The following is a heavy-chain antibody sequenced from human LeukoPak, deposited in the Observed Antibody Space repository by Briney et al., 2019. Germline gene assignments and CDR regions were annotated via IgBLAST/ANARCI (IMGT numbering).Heavy chain of an antibody. J-gene: IGHJ4*02. CDR3: ARRRRLGYFDY. CDR2: IYYSGST. V-gene: IGHV4-39*01. D-gene: IGHD3-16*01. Sequence: SETLSLTCTVSGGSISSSSYYWGWIRQPPGKGLEWIGSIYYSGSTYYNPSLKSRVTISVDTSKNQFFLKLSSVTAADTAVYYCARRRRLGYFDYWGQGTLVTVSS. CDR1: GGSISSSSYY.